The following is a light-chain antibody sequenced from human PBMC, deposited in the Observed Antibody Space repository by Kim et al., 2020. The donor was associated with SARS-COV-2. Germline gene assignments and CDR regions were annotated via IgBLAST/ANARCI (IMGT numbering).Light chain of an antibody. CDR2: EAS. Sequence: DIHMTQSPSSVSASVGDRVTITCRASQDISSWLAWYQQKPGKAPKVLIYEASNLQSGVPSRFSGGGSGTDFTLTINGLQPEDFATYQCQQTHGFPLTFGGGTKVDIK. CDR1: QDISSW. J-gene: IGKJ4*01. CDR3: QQTHGFPLT. V-gene: IGKV1D-12*01.